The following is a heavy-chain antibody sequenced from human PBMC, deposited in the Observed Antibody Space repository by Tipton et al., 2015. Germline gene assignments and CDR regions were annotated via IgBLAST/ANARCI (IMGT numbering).Heavy chain of an antibody. Sequence: TLSLTCTVSGGSISTSNYYWGWIRQSPGKGLEWIGYISYSGSTHYNPSLKRRVTISLDTSKNQFSLTLNSVTAADTAVYYCARDLEHGTAVCGQGSTVSVPS. V-gene: IGHV4-61*01. CDR2: ISYSGST. CDR3: ARDLEHGTAV. J-gene: IGHJ6*02. CDR1: GGSISTSNYY. D-gene: IGHD5-24*01.